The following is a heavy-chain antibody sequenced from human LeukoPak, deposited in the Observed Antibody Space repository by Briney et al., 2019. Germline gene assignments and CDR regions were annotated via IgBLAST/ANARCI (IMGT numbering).Heavy chain of an antibody. Sequence: GGSLRLSCAASGFTLRNYAMSWVRQAPGKGLEWVSSIGAGDKYTYYGDSVKGRFTISRDNAKNTLYLQMNSLRAEDTAVYYCARVREIAAAGTKPSFGFDYWGQGTLVTVSS. D-gene: IGHD6-13*01. J-gene: IGHJ4*02. CDR1: GFTLRNYA. CDR3: ARVREIAAAGTKPSFGFDY. CDR2: IGAGDKYT. V-gene: IGHV3-23*01.